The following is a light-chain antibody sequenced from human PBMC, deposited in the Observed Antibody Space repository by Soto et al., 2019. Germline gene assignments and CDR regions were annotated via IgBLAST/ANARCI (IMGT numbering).Light chain of an antibody. Sequence: EIVLTQSPATLSLSPGERATLSCRASQSISNYLAWYQQKPGQAPRLLIYDASNRTTGIPARFTGSGSGTACTLTISSLEPEDFAVYYYQQRDNWPRGGFTFGPGTKVDVK. CDR3: QQRDNWPRGGFT. J-gene: IGKJ3*01. V-gene: IGKV3-11*01. CDR1: QSISNY. CDR2: DAS.